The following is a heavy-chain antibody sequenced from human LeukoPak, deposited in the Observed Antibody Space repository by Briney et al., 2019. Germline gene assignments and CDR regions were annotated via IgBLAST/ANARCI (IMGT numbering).Heavy chain of an antibody. D-gene: IGHD3-22*01. CDR2: IIPIFGTA. CDR1: GGTFSSYA. Sequence: SVKVSCKASGGTFSSYAISWVRQAPGQGLEWMGGIIPIFGTANYAQKFQGRVTITADESTSTAYMELSSLRSEDTAVYYCARALPVLYYYDSSVRSSGTYYYYGMDVWGQGTTVTVSS. CDR3: ARALPVLYYYDSSVRSSGTYYYYGMDV. V-gene: IGHV1-69*13. J-gene: IGHJ6*02.